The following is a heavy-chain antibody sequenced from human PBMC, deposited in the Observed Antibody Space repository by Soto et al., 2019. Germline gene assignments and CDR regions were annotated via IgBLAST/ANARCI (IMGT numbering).Heavy chain of an antibody. Sequence: PSETLSLTCAVFGASISSGGYSWSWIRQPPGKGLEWIGYIYHSGDTFYNPSLRGRVTISVDTSKNQFSLKLESVTAADTAVYYCARRYSYGFGPYNWFDPWGQGTLVTVS. CDR1: GASISSGGYS. CDR2: IYHSGDT. J-gene: IGHJ5*02. V-gene: IGHV4-30-2*01. D-gene: IGHD5-18*01. CDR3: ARRYSYGFGPYNWFDP.